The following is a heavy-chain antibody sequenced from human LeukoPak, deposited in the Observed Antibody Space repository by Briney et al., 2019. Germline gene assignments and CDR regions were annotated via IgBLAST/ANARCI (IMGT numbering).Heavy chain of an antibody. D-gene: IGHD6-13*01. CDR3: ATSLHSSWYREDAFDI. CDR2: VNDSGST. J-gene: IGHJ3*02. CDR1: GASFSGYY. Sequence: SETLSLTCSVSGASFSGYYYTWIRQPPGKGLEWIGDVNDSGSTNYNPSLKSRVAMSVDTPKNQFSLKLSSVTAADTAVYYCATSLHSSWYREDAFDIWGQGTMVTVSS. V-gene: IGHV4-34*01.